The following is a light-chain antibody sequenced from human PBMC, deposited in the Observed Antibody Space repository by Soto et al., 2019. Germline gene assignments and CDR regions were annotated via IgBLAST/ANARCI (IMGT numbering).Light chain of an antibody. CDR2: GAS. Sequence: EIVLTQSPGTLSLSPGERATLSCRASQSVSSCYLAWYQQKPGQAPRLLMYGASSRATGIPDRFSGSGSGTDFTLTINRLEPEDFAVYYCQQYGSSPLFTFGPGTKVDIK. CDR1: QSVSSCY. CDR3: QQYGSSPLFT. V-gene: IGKV3-20*01. J-gene: IGKJ3*01.